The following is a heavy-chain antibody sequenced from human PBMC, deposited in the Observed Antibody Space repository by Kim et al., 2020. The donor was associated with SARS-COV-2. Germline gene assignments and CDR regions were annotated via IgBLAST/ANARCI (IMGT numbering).Heavy chain of an antibody. V-gene: IGHV3-30*18. CDR1: GFTFSSYG. CDR2: ISYDGSNK. D-gene: IGHD3-10*01. CDR3: AKDEVLLWFGETHPPFDY. J-gene: IGHJ4*02. Sequence: GGSLRLSCAASGFTFSSYGMHWVRQAPGKGLEWVAVISYDGSNKYYADSVKGRFTISRDNSKNTLYLQMNSLRAEDTAVYYCAKDEVLLWFGETHPPFDYWGQGTLVTVSS.